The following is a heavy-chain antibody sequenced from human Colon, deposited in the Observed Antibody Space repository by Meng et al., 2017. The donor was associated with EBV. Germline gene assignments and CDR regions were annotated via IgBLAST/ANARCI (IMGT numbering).Heavy chain of an antibody. V-gene: IGHV4-61*01. CDR2: IYDSVNT. Sequence: QVRLQESGLGVTKQWVALDFSCKVTAGSLTSGLYYWSSTRKPPGKRLEWIGYIYDSVNTDSNPSLTRRVTISMDASKTQLSLRLSSGSAADPAVYYCVRVPSWGAMGFFQHWGQGTLVTVSS. CDR3: VRVPSWGAMGFFQH. D-gene: IGHD1-26*01. CDR1: AGSLTSGLYY. J-gene: IGHJ1*01.